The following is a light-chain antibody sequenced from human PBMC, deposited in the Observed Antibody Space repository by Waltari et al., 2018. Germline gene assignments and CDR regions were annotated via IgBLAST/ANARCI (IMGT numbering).Light chain of an antibody. CDR1: QSVSSNY. Sequence: EIVLTQSPGTLSLSQGERATLSCRASQSVSSNYLAWYQQKPGQAPRLLIYGASSRATGIPHRFSGSGSGTDFTHTISRLEPEDFAVYYCQQYANSPYTFGQGTKLEIK. CDR3: QQYANSPYT. J-gene: IGKJ2*01. CDR2: GAS. V-gene: IGKV3-20*01.